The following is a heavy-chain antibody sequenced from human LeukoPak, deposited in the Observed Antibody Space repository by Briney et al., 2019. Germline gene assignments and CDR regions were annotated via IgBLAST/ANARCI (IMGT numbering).Heavy chain of an antibody. Sequence: GGSLRLSCAASGFTVSSNYMSWVRQAPGKGLEWVSVIYVDGSTYYADSVQGRFTISRDNSKNTLYLQMNSLTAEDTAVYYCARDFNSRQFDYWGREPWSPSPQ. CDR1: GFTVSSNY. J-gene: IGHJ4*02. CDR2: IYVDGST. CDR3: ARDFNSRQFDY. D-gene: IGHD6-13*01. V-gene: IGHV3-53*01.